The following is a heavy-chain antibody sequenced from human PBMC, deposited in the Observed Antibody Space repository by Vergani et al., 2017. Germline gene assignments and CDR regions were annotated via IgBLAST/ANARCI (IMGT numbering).Heavy chain of an antibody. J-gene: IGHJ3*02. CDR2: IYPGDSDT. Sequence: EVQLVQSGAEVKKPGESLKISCKGSGYSFTSYWIGWVRQMPGKGLEWMGIIYPGDSDTRYSPSFQGQVTIPADKSISTAYLQWSSLKASDTAMYYCTRTGVGYCSSTSCYGARDDAFDIWGQGTMVTVSS. V-gene: IGHV5-51*01. D-gene: IGHD2-2*01. CDR3: TRTGVGYCSSTSCYGARDDAFDI. CDR1: GYSFTSYW.